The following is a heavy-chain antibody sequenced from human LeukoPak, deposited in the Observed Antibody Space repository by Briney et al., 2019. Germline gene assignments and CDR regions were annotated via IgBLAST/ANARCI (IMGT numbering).Heavy chain of an antibody. CDR3: ARRAGAYSHPYDY. J-gene: IGHJ4*02. CDR2: IYSDNT. V-gene: IGHV3-53*01. Sequence: GGSLRLSCAASGFTFTNYWMSWVRQAPGKGLEWVSFIYSDNTHYSDSVKGRFTISRDNSKNTLYLQMNSLRAEDTAVYYCARRAGAYSHPYDYWGQGTLVTVSS. D-gene: IGHD4/OR15-4a*01. CDR1: GFTFTNYW.